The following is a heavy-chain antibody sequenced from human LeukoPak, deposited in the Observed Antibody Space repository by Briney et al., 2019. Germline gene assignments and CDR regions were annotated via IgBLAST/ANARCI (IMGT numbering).Heavy chain of an antibody. Sequence: PGGSLRLSCAASGFTVSSNYMSWVRQAPGKGLEWVSVIYSGGSTYYADSVKGRFTISRDNSKNTLYLQMNSLRAEDTAVYYCARDSRPVWGYFDYWGQGTLVTVSS. D-gene: IGHD3-16*01. CDR2: IYSGGST. CDR3: ARDSRPVWGYFDY. J-gene: IGHJ4*02. V-gene: IGHV3-53*01. CDR1: GFTVSSNY.